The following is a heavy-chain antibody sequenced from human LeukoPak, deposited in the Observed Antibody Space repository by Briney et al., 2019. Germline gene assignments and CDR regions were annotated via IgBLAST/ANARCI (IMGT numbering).Heavy chain of an antibody. CDR2: ISSSSSYI. CDR1: GFNLNSYM. V-gene: IGHV3-21*01. Sequence: GGSLRLSCAASGFNLNSYMLNWVRQAPGKGLEWVSSISSSSSYIYYADSVKGRFTISRDNAKNSLYLQMNSLRAEDTAVYYCARVPPRLDAFDIWGQGTMVTVSS. J-gene: IGHJ3*02. CDR3: ARVPPRLDAFDI.